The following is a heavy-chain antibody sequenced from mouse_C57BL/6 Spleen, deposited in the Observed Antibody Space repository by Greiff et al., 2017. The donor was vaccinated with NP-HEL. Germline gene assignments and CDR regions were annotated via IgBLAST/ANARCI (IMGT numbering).Heavy chain of an antibody. J-gene: IGHJ2*01. V-gene: IGHV1-52*01. CDR3: AREDLTGGFDY. CDR1: GYTFTSYW. CDR2: IDPSDSET. Sequence: VQLQQPGAELVRPGSSVKLSCKASGYTFTSYWMHWVKQRPIQGLEWIGNIDPSDSETHYNQKFKDKATLTVDKSSSTAYMQLSSLTSEDSAVYYCAREDLTGGFDYWGQGTTLTVSS.